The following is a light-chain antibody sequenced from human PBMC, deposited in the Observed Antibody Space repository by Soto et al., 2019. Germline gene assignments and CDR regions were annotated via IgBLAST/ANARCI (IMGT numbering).Light chain of an antibody. Sequence: IHMTQSPSSLSASVGDRVTITCRASQRITTYLNWYQQKPGEAPKLLISTSGTLQRGVPSRFSGSGSGTDFTLTITSLQPADFATYFCQQTDSTPYTFGQGTKLEIK. J-gene: IGKJ2*01. V-gene: IGKV1-39*01. CDR2: TSG. CDR3: QQTDSTPYT. CDR1: QRITTY.